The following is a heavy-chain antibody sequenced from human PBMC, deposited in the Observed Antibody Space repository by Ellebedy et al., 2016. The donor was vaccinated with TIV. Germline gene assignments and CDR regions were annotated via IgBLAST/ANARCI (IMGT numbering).Heavy chain of an antibody. D-gene: IGHD3-10*01. CDR2: INHSGRT. J-gene: IGHJ4*02. CDR1: GGSFSGYY. V-gene: IGHV4-34*01. Sequence: MPGGSLRLSCAVYGGSFSGYYWSWVSQPPGKGLEWLGEINHSGRTNYNPSLQSRVTISVDTSRNQLSLKLTSVTAADTAVYYCARNRRGSYDYWGQGTLITVSS. CDR3: ARNRRGSYDY.